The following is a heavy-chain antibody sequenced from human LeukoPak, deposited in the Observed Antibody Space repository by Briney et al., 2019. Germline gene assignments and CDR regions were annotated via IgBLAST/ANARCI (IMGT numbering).Heavy chain of an antibody. V-gene: IGHV4-30-2*01. J-gene: IGHJ3*02. D-gene: IGHD3-3*01. CDR1: GGSISSGGYY. CDR3: ARDKVVTIFGVVISDAFDI. Sequence: SETLSLTCTVSGGSISSGGYYWSWIRQPPGKGLEWIGYIYHSGSTYYNPSLKSRVTISVDRSKNQFSLKLSSVTAADTAVYYCARDKVVTIFGVVISDAFDIWGQGTVVTVSS. CDR2: IYHSGST.